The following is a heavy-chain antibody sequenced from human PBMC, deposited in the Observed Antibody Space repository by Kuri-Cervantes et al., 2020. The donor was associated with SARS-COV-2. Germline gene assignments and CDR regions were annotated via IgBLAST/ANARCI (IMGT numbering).Heavy chain of an antibody. J-gene: IGHJ4*02. V-gene: IGHV3-21*01. D-gene: IGHD3/OR15-3a*01. CDR1: GFTFGDYA. CDR3: AKLALWTGDHNGKFDC. Sequence: GGSLRLSCTASGFTFGDYAMSWVRQAPGKGLQWVASISSSGSYIHYADSVRGRFTISRDNAKDSVYLQMNSLRADDTAVYDCAKLALWTGDHNGKFDCWGQGTLVTVSS. CDR2: ISSSGSYI.